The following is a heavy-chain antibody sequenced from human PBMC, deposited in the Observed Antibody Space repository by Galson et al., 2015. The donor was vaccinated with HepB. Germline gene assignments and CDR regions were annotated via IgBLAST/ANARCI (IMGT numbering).Heavy chain of an antibody. CDR1: GFTFSSYS. CDR2: ISSSSSYI. V-gene: IGHV3-21*01. Sequence: SLRLSCAASGFTFSSYSMNWVRQAPGKGLEWVSSISSSSSYIYYADSVKGRFTISRDNAKNSLYLQMNSLRAEDTAVYYCAREGGTVAGLDLWGRGTLVTVSS. D-gene: IGHD6-19*01. J-gene: IGHJ2*01. CDR3: AREGGTVAGLDL.